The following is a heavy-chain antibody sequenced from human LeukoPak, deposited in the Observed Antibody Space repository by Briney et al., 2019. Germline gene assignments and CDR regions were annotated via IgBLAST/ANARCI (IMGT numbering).Heavy chain of an antibody. D-gene: IGHD6-13*01. CDR3: ARGVAAAGTWSFDY. CDR1: GIKFSYSA. CDR2: ISYDGSNK. Sequence: GGSLRLSCAASGIKFSYSAMHWVRQAPGKGLQWVALISYDGSNKDYVNSVKGQFTISRDNSKNTLYLQMNSLRPEDTAIYYCARGVAAAGTWSFDYWGQGSLVTVSS. J-gene: IGHJ4*02. V-gene: IGHV3-30*03.